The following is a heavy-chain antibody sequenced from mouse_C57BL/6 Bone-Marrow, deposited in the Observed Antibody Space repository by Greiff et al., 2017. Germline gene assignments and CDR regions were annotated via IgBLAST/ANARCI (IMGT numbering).Heavy chain of an antibody. J-gene: IGHJ4*01. Sequence: VQLVESGAELVRPGASVTLSCKASGYTFTDYEMHWVKQTPVHGLEWIGAIDPETGGTAYNQKFKGKAILTADKSSSTAYMELRSLTYEDSAVYYCTSYYGSSFHYYAMDYWGQGTSVTVSS. D-gene: IGHD1-1*01. CDR2: IDPETGGT. CDR3: TSYYGSSFHYYAMDY. CDR1: GYTFTDYE. V-gene: IGHV1-15*01.